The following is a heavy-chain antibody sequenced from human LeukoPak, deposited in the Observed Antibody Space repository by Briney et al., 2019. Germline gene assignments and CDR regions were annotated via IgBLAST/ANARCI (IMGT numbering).Heavy chain of an antibody. CDR1: GYTFTSYG. V-gene: IGHV1-18*01. Sequence: ASVKVSCKASGYTFTSYGISWVRQAPGQGGKWLGWISAYNGNTNYAQKLQGRVTMTTDTSTSTDYMELSSLRSEDTAVYYCATPRGDYDFWSGYSAFDIWGQGTMVTVSS. J-gene: IGHJ3*02. CDR2: ISAYNGNT. D-gene: IGHD3-3*01. CDR3: ATPRGDYDFWSGYSAFDI.